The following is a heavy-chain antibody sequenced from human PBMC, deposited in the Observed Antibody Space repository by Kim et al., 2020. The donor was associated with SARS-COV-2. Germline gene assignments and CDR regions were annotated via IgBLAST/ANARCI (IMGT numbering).Heavy chain of an antibody. V-gene: IGHV7-4-1*02. CDR1: GYTFTSYA. Sequence: ASVKVSCKASGYTFTSYAMNWVRQAPGQGLEWMGWINTNTGNPTYAQGFTGRFVFSLDTSVSTAYLQISSLKAEDTAVYYCARGGLLWFGEYHNWFDPWGQGTLVTVSS. CDR3: ARGGLLWFGEYHNWFDP. J-gene: IGHJ5*02. D-gene: IGHD3-10*01. CDR2: INTNTGNP.